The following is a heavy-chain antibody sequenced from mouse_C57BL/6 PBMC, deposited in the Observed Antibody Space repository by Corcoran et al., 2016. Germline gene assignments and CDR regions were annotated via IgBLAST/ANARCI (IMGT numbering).Heavy chain of an antibody. CDR1: GYTSTDYY. CDR2: INPNNGGT. D-gene: IGHD2-1*01. J-gene: IGHJ3*01. CDR3: ARGGPLLWSTY. Sequence: EVQLQQSGPELVKPGDSVKISCKASGYTSTDYYMNWVKQSHGKSLEWIGDINPNNGGTSYNQKFKGKATLTVDKSSSTAYMELRSLTSEDSAVYYCARGGPLLWSTYWGQGTLVTVSA. V-gene: IGHV1-26*01.